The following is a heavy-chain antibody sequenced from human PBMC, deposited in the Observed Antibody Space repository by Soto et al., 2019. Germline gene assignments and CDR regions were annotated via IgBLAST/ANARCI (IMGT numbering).Heavy chain of an antibody. D-gene: IGHD6-13*01. CDR1: GGSFSGYY. J-gene: IGHJ5*02. CDR2: INHSGST. Sequence: QVQLQQWGAGLLKPSETLSLTCAVYGGSFSGYYWSWIRQPPGKGLEWIGEINHSGSTNYNPSLKSRVTISVDTSKNQFSLKLSSVTAADTAVYYCARGYSSSSYNWFDPLGQGTLVTVSS. CDR3: ARGYSSSSYNWFDP. V-gene: IGHV4-34*01.